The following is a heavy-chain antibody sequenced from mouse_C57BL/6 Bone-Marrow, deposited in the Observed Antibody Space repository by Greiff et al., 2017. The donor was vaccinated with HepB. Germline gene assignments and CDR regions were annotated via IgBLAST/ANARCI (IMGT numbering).Heavy chain of an antibody. D-gene: IGHD4-1*01. CDR2: ISYDGSN. J-gene: IGHJ3*01. CDR1: GYSITSGYS. CDR3: AKGKLGVWFAY. Sequence: EVQRVESGPGLVKPSQSLSLTCSVTGYSITSGYSWNWIRQFPGNKLEWMGYISYDGSNNYNPSLKNRISITRDTSKNQFFLKLNSVTTEDTATYYCAKGKLGVWFAYWGQGTLVTVSA. V-gene: IGHV3-6*01.